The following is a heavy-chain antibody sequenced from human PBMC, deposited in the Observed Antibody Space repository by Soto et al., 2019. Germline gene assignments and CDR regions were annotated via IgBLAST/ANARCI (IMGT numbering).Heavy chain of an antibody. Sequence: GASVKFSFNASGYTFTGYYMHWVRQAPGQVLDCTGWINPNSGGTNYAQNFQGRVTMTRDTSISTAYMELSRLRSDDTAVYYCARGPAITISRIGMDVWGQGTTVNVSS. J-gene: IGHJ6*02. V-gene: IGHV1-2*02. D-gene: IGHD1-20*01. CDR3: ARGPAITISRIGMDV. CDR2: INPNSGGT. CDR1: GYTFTGYY.